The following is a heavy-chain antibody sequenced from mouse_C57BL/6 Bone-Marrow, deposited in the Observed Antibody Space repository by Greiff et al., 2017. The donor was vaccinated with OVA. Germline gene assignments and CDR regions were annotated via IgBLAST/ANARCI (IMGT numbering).Heavy chain of an antibody. V-gene: IGHV1-15*01. J-gene: IGHJ2*01. Sequence: QVQLQQSGAELVRPGASVTLSCKASGYTFTDYEMHWVKQTPVHGLEWIGAIDPETGGTAYNQTFKGKAILTADKSSSTAYMELRSLTSEDSAVYYCTRRWDGENDWGQGTTLTVSS. CDR2: IDPETGGT. CDR1: GYTFTDYE. D-gene: IGHD4-1*01. CDR3: TRRWDGEND.